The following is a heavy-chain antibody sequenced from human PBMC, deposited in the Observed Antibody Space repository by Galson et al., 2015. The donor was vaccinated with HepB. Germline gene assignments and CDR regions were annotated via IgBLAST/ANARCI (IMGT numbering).Heavy chain of an antibody. J-gene: IGHJ4*02. CDR3: ARGSVSSSSWYVAY. CDR2: IWYDGSNK. V-gene: IGHV3-33*01. CDR1: GFTFSSYG. Sequence: SLRLSCAASGFTFSSYGMHWVRQAPGKGLEWVAVIWYDGSNKYYADSVKDRFTISRDNSKNTLYLQMNSLRAEDTAVYYCARGSVSSSSWYVAYWGQGTLVTVSS. D-gene: IGHD6-13*01.